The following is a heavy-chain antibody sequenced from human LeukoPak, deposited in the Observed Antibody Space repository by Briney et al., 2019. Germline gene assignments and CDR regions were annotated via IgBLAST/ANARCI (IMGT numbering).Heavy chain of an antibody. CDR1: GFTFSSYG. Sequence: GGSLRLSCAASGFTFSSYGMHWVRQAPGKGLEWVAVISYDGSNKYYADSVKGRFTISRDNSKNTLYLQMNSLRAEDTALYYCARDNEPIFGVGYFFDYWGQGTLVTVSS. D-gene: IGHD3-3*01. CDR2: ISYDGSNK. CDR3: ARDNEPIFGVGYFFDY. V-gene: IGHV3-30*03. J-gene: IGHJ4*02.